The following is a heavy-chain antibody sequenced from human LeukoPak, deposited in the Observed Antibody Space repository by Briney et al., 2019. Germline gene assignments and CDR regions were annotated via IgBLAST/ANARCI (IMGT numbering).Heavy chain of an antibody. J-gene: IGHJ4*02. CDR2: IYHSGST. CDR1: GYSISSGYY. CDR3: ARSPDYYYDSSGYYSTYFDY. D-gene: IGHD3-22*01. Sequence: SETLSLTCAVSGYSISSGYYWGWIRQPPGKGLEWIGSIYHSGSTYYNPSLKSRVTISVDTSKNQFSLKLSSVTAADTAVYYCARSPDYYYDSSGYYSTYFDYWGQGTLVTVSS. V-gene: IGHV4-38-2*01.